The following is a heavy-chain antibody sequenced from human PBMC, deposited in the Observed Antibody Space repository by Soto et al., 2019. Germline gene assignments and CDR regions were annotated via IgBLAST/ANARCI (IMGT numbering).Heavy chain of an antibody. V-gene: IGHV3-23*01. J-gene: IGHJ4*02. CDR2: ISAGSGST. CDR3: SKGWGDY. D-gene: IGHD1-26*01. CDR1: GFTLSSYV. Sequence: EVRLLESGGGLVEPGGSLRLPCVASGFTLSSYVSSWVRQAPGKGLEWVSGISAGSGSTHYADSVKGRFTISRDDSKNTLYLQMNILRVEDTALYYCSKGWGDYWGQGTVVTVSS.